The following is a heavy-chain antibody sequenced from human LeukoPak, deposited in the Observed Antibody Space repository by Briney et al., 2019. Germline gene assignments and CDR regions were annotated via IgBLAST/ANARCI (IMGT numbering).Heavy chain of an antibody. Sequence: ASVKVSCKASGYTFTSYYMHWVRQAPGQGLEWMGIINPSGGTTTYAQEFQGRVTLTSDTSTSKVYMELSSLTSEDTAVYYCARERGYCGARTCYHFEYWGQGTLVTVSS. J-gene: IGHJ4*02. CDR3: ARERGYCGARTCYHFEY. D-gene: IGHD2-15*01. V-gene: IGHV1-46*01. CDR2: INPSGGTT. CDR1: GYTFTSYY.